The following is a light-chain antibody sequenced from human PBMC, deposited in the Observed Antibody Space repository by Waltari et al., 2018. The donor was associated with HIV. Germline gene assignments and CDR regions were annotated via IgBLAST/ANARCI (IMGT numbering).Light chain of an antibody. Sequence: EVFLTQSPGALSLSSGARATLSCRASETISTSYLAWYQQKPGQSPRLIIYGSSVRATGIPDRFSGTGSGTDFTLTINRLEPEDSSVFYCQQYGDSPITFGQGTRLEIK. CDR3: QQYGDSPIT. CDR2: GSS. CDR1: ETISTSY. V-gene: IGKV3-20*01. J-gene: IGKJ5*01.